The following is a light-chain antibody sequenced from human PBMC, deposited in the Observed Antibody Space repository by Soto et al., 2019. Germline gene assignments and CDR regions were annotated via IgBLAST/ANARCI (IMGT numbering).Light chain of an antibody. Sequence: QSVLTQPASVSGSPGQSITISCTGTSSDVGCYFYVSWYQQHPGTAPKLMIYEVTNRPSGVSNRFSGSKSGNTASLTISGLQTEDEADYYCSSYTSTSTPYVFGTGTKVTVL. CDR2: EVT. V-gene: IGLV2-14*01. CDR1: SSDVGCYFY. CDR3: SSYTSTSTPYV. J-gene: IGLJ1*01.